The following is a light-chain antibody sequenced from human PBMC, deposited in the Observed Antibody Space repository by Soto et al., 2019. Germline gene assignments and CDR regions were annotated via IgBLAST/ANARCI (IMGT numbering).Light chain of an antibody. Sequence: QSALTQPASVSGSPGQSITISCTGTSSDVGGYNYVSWYQQHPGKAPKLMIYEVSNRPSGVSNRFSGSKSGNTASLTISGLQAEDEADYYCLLYYGGVQRVFGTGTKLTVL. CDR3: LLYYGGVQRV. V-gene: IGLV2-14*01. CDR2: EVS. J-gene: IGLJ1*01. CDR1: SSDVGGYNY.